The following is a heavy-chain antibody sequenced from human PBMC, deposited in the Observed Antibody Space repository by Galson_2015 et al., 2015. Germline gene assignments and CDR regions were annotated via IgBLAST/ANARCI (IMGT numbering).Heavy chain of an antibody. Sequence: QSGAEVTKPGESLKISCTGSGYTFSNYWIGWVRRMPGKGLEWMGIIYPGDSDTRYSPSFQGQVTISADKSINTAFLQWSSLEASDTAMYYCARRGNTYGYSDYWGQGTLVTVSS. CDR2: IYPGDSDT. CDR1: GYTFSNYW. CDR3: ARRGNTYGYSDY. D-gene: IGHD5-18*01. V-gene: IGHV5-51*01. J-gene: IGHJ4*02.